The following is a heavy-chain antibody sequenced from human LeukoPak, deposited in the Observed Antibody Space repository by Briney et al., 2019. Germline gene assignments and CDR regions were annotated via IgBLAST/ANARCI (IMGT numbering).Heavy chain of an antibody. CDR1: GYTFTSYG. D-gene: IGHD6-13*01. J-gene: IGHJ4*02. CDR2: ISAYNGNT. Sequence: RASVKVSCKASGYTFTSYGISWVRQAPGQGLEWMGWISAYNGNTNYAQKLQGRVTMTTDTSTSTAYMELRSLRSDDTAVYYCARDPIAAAGTGMYYFDYWGQGTLVTVSS. V-gene: IGHV1-18*01. CDR3: ARDPIAAAGTGMYYFDY.